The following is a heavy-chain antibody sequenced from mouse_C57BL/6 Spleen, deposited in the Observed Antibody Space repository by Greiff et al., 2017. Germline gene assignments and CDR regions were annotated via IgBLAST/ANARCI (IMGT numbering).Heavy chain of an antibody. V-gene: IGHV1-55*01. Sequence: QVQLQQPGAELVKPGASVKMSCMASGYTFTSYWITWVKQRPGQGLEWIGDIYPGSGSTNYNAKFKIKATLTVDTSASTAYMQLSSLASEDSAVYYCARWEGWYFDVWGTGTTVTVSS. CDR1: GYTFTSYW. CDR3: ARWEGWYFDV. D-gene: IGHD4-1*01. CDR2: IYPGSGST. J-gene: IGHJ1*03.